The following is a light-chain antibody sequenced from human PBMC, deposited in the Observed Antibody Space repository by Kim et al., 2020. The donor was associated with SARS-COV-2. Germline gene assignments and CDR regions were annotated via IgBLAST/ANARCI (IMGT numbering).Light chain of an antibody. V-gene: IGKV3-15*01. J-gene: IGKJ3*01. CDR1: QSVSSK. CDR3: QQYNNWPPFT. CDR2: GAS. Sequence: EIVMTQSPATLSVSPGERATLSCRASQSVSSKLAWYQQKPGQAPRLLIYGASTRATGIPGRFSGSGSGTEFTLTISSLQSEDFAVYYCQQYNNWPPFTFGPGTKVDIK.